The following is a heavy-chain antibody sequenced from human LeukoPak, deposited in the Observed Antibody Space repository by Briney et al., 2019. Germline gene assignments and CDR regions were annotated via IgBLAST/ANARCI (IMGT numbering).Heavy chain of an antibody. J-gene: IGHJ6*03. CDR3: ARGGWYYSYNYYYYMDV. D-gene: IGHD6-19*01. CDR1: GGTFSSYA. Sequence: ASVKVSCKASGGTFSSYAISWVRQAPGQGLEWMGIINPSGGSTSYAQKFQGRVTMTRDTSTSTVYMELSSLRSEDTAVYYCARGGWYYSYNYYYYMDVWGKGTTVTISS. CDR2: INPSGGST. V-gene: IGHV1-46*01.